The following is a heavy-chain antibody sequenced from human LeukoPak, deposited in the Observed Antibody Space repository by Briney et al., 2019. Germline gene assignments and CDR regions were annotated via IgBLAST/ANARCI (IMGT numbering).Heavy chain of an antibody. CDR2: ISSDGGST. CDR1: GFAFSTYA. J-gene: IGHJ6*03. D-gene: IGHD5-24*01. V-gene: IGHV3-64*01. Sequence: GGSLRLSCAASGFAFSTYAMHWVRQGPGKGLEYVSVISSDGGSTYYANSVKGRFTISIDNSKNTLYLQMVSLRAEDMAVYYCARGRGLKSYYFYMDVWGKGTTVTVSS. CDR3: ARGRGLKSYYFYMDV.